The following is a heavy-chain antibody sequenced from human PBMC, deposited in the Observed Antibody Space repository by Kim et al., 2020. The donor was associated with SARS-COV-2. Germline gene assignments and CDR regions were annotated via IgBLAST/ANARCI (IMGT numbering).Heavy chain of an antibody. Sequence: GGSLRLSCAASGFTFSSYGMHWVRQAPGKGLEWVAVISYDGSNKYYADSVKGRFTISRDNSKNTLYLQMNSLRAEDTAVYYCAREHVRMVRFLEWLPYGLQDYWGQGTLVTVSS. V-gene: IGHV3-30*03. J-gene: IGHJ4*02. CDR2: ISYDGSNK. CDR3: AREHVRMVRFLEWLPYGLQDY. D-gene: IGHD3-3*01. CDR1: GFTFSSYG.